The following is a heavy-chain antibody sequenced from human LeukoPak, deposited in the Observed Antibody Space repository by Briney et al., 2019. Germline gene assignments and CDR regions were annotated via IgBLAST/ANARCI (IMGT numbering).Heavy chain of an antibody. Sequence: GASVKVSCKASGYTFTSFDMNWVRQATGQGLEWMGWMNPNSGNTGYAQKFQGRVTMTRNTPITTAYMELSSLRSEDTAVYYCASCFPNGSGSYYKELDRQYYYYYMDVWGKGTTVTISS. CDR2: MNPNSGNT. CDR3: ASCFPNGSGSYYKELDRQYYYYYMDV. J-gene: IGHJ6*03. D-gene: IGHD3-10*01. V-gene: IGHV1-8*01. CDR1: GYTFTSFD.